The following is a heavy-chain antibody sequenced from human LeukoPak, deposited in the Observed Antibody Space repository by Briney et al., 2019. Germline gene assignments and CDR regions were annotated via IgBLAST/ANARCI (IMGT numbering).Heavy chain of an antibody. Sequence: PGGSLRLSCAASGFTFSSYAMSWVRQAPGKGLEWVSGINWSSAKMGYADSVKGRFTISRDNAKNSVFLQMNSLRAEDTALYYCAKDKAPLYSGYDWDLDFWGQGTLVTVSS. CDR1: GFTFSSYA. CDR2: INWSSAKM. V-gene: IGHV3-9*01. D-gene: IGHD5-12*01. CDR3: AKDKAPLYSGYDWDLDF. J-gene: IGHJ4*02.